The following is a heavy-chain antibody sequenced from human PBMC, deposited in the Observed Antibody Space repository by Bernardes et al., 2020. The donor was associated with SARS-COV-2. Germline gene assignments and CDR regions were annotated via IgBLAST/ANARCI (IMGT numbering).Heavy chain of an antibody. Sequence: ASVKVSCKASGYTFTSYGISWVRQAPGQGLEWMGWISAYNGNTNYAQKLQGRVTMTTDTSTSTAYMELRSLRSDDTAVYYCVRGEAVAGTFRVGFDYWGQGTLVTVSS. D-gene: IGHD6-19*01. J-gene: IGHJ4*02. CDR1: GYTFTSYG. V-gene: IGHV1-18*01. CDR2: ISAYNGNT. CDR3: VRGEAVAGTFRVGFDY.